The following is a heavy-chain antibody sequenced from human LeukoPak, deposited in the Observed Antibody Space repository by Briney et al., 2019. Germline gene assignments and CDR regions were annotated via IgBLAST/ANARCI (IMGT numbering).Heavy chain of an antibody. CDR2: ISGSGGST. V-gene: IGHV3-23*01. CDR3: AKDLSIFEYYYDSSGYSTFDY. D-gene: IGHD3-22*01. J-gene: IGHJ4*02. Sequence: GGSLRLSCAASGFTFSSYAMSWVRQAPGKGLEWVSAISGSGGSTYYADSVKGRFTISRDNSKNTLYLQMNSLRAEDTAVYYCAKDLSIFEYYYDSSGYSTFDYWGQGTLVTVST. CDR1: GFTFSSYA.